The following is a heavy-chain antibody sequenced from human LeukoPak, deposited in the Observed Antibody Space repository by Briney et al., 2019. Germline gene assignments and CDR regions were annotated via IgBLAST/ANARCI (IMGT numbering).Heavy chain of an antibody. D-gene: IGHD2-2*01. CDR2: INHSGST. J-gene: IGHJ5*02. CDR1: GGSFSGYY. V-gene: IGHV4-34*01. CDR3: ARGDCSSTSCLYNWFDP. Sequence: PSETLSLTCAVYGGSFSGYYWSWIRQPPGKGLEWIGEINHSGSTNYNPSLKSRVAISVDTSKNQFSLKLSSVTAADTAVYYCARGDCSSTSCLYNWFDPWGQGTLVTVSS.